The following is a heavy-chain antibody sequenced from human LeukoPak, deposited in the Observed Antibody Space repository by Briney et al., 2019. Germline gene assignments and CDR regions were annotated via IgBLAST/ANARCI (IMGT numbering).Heavy chain of an antibody. CDR2: INHSGST. CDR3: ARGSGRITIFGVVISSFDY. D-gene: IGHD3-3*01. CDR1: GGSFSGYY. V-gene: IGHV4-34*01. J-gene: IGHJ4*02. Sequence: PSETLSLACAVYGGSFSGYYWSWIRQPPGKGLELIGEINHSGSTNYNPSLKSRVTISVDTSKNQFSLKLSSVTAADTAVYYCARGSGRITIFGVVISSFDYWGQGTQVTVSS.